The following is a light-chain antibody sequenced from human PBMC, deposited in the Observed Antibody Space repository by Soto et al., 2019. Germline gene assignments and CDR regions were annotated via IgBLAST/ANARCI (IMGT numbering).Light chain of an antibody. CDR2: AAS. Sequence: DIQLTQSPSFLSASVGDRVTITCRASQGISSYLAWYQQKPGKAPKLLIYAASTLQSGVPSRFSGSGSGTEFTLTISSLQPEGFATYCCQHLDSYATFGQGTRLEIK. CDR1: QGISSY. CDR3: QHLDSYAT. J-gene: IGKJ5*01. V-gene: IGKV1-9*01.